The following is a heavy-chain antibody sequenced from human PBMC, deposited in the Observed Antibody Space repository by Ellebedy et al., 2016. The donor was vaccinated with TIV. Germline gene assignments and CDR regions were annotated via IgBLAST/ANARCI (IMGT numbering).Heavy chain of an antibody. D-gene: IGHD2-15*01. J-gene: IGHJ4*02. Sequence: PSETLSLTCPDSGFTFSRCAMTWVRQAPGKVLEWVSTISGSGDSTYYADSVKGRFTISRDNSKNTLFRQMNSLRAEDTAVYYCAKDLRDIIAVVAATMSWGQGTLVTVSS. CDR1: GFTFSRCA. V-gene: IGHV3-23*01. CDR3: AKDLRDIIAVVAATMS. CDR2: ISGSGDST.